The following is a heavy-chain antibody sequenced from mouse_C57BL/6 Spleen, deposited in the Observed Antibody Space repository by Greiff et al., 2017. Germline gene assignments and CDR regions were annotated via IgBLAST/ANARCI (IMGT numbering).Heavy chain of an antibody. CDR2: IYPGDGDT. D-gene: IGHD3-2*02. CDR1: GYAFSSYW. Sequence: QVQLQQSGAELVKPGASVKISCKASGYAFSSYWMNWVKQRPGKGLEWIGQIYPGDGDTNYNGKFKGKATLTADKSSSTAYMQLSSLTSEDSAVYFCARGQVRLRSYYAMDYWGQGTSVTVSS. J-gene: IGHJ4*01. CDR3: ARGQVRLRSYYAMDY. V-gene: IGHV1-80*01.